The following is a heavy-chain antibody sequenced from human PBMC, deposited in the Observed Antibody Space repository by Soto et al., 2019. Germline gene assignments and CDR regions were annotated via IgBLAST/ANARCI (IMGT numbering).Heavy chain of an antibody. D-gene: IGHD2-2*01. V-gene: IGHV1-3*01. CDR1: GYTFTNYA. CDR3: ARGHLAVVPVASWYYYMDV. J-gene: IGHJ6*03. CDR2: INAGNGNT. Sequence: ASVKVSCKASGYTFTNYAVHWVRQAPGQRLEWMGWINAGNGNTRYSQKFQGRVTITRDTSARTAYMELSSLRSEDTAVYYCARGHLAVVPVASWYYYMDVWGKGTTVTVPS.